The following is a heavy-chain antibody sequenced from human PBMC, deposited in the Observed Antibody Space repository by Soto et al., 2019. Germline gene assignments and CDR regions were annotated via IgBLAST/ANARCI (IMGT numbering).Heavy chain of an antibody. J-gene: IGHJ5*01. CDR2: VYHNGGA. Sequence: LSLTCTVSGVSIHNSHSFWAWIRQPPGKGLQFIASVYHNGGAHYNSSLKSRVTISVDTANNQASLRMRSLTAADTAFYYCGRVVEGATRHTDPDSWGQGILVTVSS. V-gene: IGHV4-39*01. CDR3: GRVVEGATRHTDPDS. CDR1: GVSIHNSHSF. D-gene: IGHD2-21*01.